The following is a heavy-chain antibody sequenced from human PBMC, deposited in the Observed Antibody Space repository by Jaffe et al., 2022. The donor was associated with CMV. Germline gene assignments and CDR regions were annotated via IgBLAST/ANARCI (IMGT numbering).Heavy chain of an antibody. Sequence: QVQLVQSGAEVKKPGASVKVSCKASGYTFTSYYMHWVRQAPGQGLEWMGIINPSGGSTSYAQKFQGRVTMTRDTSTSTVYMELSSLRSEDTAVYYCARGGYCSGGSCTPLRRYYMDVWGKGTTVTVSS. CDR2: INPSGGST. J-gene: IGHJ6*03. CDR1: GYTFTSYY. V-gene: IGHV1-46*01. CDR3: ARGGYCSGGSCTPLRRYYMDV. D-gene: IGHD2-15*01.